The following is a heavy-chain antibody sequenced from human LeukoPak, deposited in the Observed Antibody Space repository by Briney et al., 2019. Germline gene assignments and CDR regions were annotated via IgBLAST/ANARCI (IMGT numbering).Heavy chain of an antibody. V-gene: IGHV3-11*01. CDR1: GFTFSDYY. D-gene: IGHD2-15*01. CDR3: ARAGLGGHYIDY. CDR2: VSGSDENK. J-gene: IGHJ4*02. Sequence: GGSLRLSCAASGFTFSDYYMTWVRQAPGQGLEWISYVSGSDENKYYAGSVRGRFAISRDNAEKSLILQMSNVRAEDTAVYYCARAGLGGHYIDYWGQGTLVTVSS.